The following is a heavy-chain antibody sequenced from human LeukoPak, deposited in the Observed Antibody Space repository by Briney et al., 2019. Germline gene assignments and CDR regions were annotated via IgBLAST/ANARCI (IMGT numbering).Heavy chain of an antibody. V-gene: IGHV5-51*04. Sequence: GESLKISCEGSKYTFTNYWIGWVRQMPGKGLEWMGIMYPRDSDIRYSPSFQGQFTISADKPTNTAFLQWSSLKASDTAMYYCARGHYYGSGSYSNDPFDIWGQGTMVTVSS. CDR2: MYPRDSDI. D-gene: IGHD3-10*01. J-gene: IGHJ3*02. CDR3: ARGHYYGSGSYSNDPFDI. CDR1: KYTFTNYW.